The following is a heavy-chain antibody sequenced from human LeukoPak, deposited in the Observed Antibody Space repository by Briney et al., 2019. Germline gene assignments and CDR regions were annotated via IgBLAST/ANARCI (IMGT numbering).Heavy chain of an antibody. CDR2: IYHSGHS. D-gene: IGHD3-10*01. J-gene: IGHJ5*02. CDR3: ARDLSDGSGSDWFDP. V-gene: IGHV4-39*07. Sequence: PSETLSLTCTVSGGSMSSSSYYWGWIRQPPGKGLEWIGSIYHSGHSDYNPSLKSRVTISVDTSKNQFSLKLSSVTAADTAVYYCARDLSDGSGSDWFDPWGQGTLVTVSS. CDR1: GGSMSSSSYY.